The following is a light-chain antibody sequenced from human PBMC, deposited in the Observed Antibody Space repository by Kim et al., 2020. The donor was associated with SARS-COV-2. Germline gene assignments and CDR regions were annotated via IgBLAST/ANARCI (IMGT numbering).Light chain of an antibody. J-gene: IGLJ2*01. Sequence: GQRVTISCSGSSSNIGSNAVNWYQQLPGTAPKHLIYSNNQRPAGVPDRFSGSKSGTSASLAISGLQSEDEADYYCVAWDDSLNGPVFGGGTQLTVL. CDR3: VAWDDSLNGPV. V-gene: IGLV1-44*01. CDR2: SNN. CDR1: SSNIGSNA.